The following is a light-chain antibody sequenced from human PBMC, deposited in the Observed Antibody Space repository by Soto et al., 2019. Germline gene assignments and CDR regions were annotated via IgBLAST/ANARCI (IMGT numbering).Light chain of an antibody. CDR3: QQYNSYFYT. CDR1: QSIGIS. J-gene: IGKJ2*01. CDR2: AAS. Sequence: DIQMTQSPSSLSASVGDGVTITCRASQSIGISLNWYQQRPGKAPKLLVFAASSLQSGVPSRFSGSGSGTDFTLTISSLHPEDFATYYCQQYNSYFYTFGQGTKLEIK. V-gene: IGKV1-39*01.